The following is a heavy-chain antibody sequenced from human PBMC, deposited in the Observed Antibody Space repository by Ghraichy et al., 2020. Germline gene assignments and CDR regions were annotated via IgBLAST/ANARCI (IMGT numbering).Heavy chain of an antibody. CDR3: ARDVNYYGSGSPGY. D-gene: IGHD3-10*01. V-gene: IGHV1-2*02. CDR1: GYTFTGYY. Sequence: ASVKVSCKASGYTFTGYYMHWVRQAPGQGLEWMGWINPNSGGTNYAQKFQGRVTMTRDTSISTAYMELSRLRSDDTAVYYCARDVNYYGSGSPGYWGQGALVTVSS. J-gene: IGHJ4*02. CDR2: INPNSGGT.